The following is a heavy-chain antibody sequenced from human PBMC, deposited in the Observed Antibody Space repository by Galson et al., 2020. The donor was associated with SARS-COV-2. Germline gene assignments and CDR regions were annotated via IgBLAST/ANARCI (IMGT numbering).Heavy chain of an antibody. CDR1: GYSISSGYY. CDR2: IYHSGST. V-gene: IGHV4-38-2*02. CDR3: ARVPGRQQWLAQNWFDP. D-gene: IGHD6-19*01. J-gene: IGHJ5*02. Sequence: SETLSLTCTVSGYSISSGYYWGWIRQPPGKGLEWIGSIYHSGSTYYNPSLKSRVTISVDTSKNQFSLKLSSVTAADTAVYYCARVPGRQQWLAQNWFDPWGQGTLVTVSS.